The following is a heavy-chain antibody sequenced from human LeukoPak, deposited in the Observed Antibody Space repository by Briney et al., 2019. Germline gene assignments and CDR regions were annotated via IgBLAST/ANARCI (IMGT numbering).Heavy chain of an antibody. CDR1: GGSISSHY. J-gene: IGHJ4*02. Sequence: KPSETLSLTCTVSGGSISSHYWSWIRQPPRKGLEWIGYIYYSGSTNYNPSLKSRVTISVDTSKNQFSLKLSSVTAADTAVYYCARESSVGAPDYWGQGTLVTVSS. V-gene: IGHV4-59*11. CDR2: IYYSGST. D-gene: IGHD1-26*01. CDR3: ARESSVGAPDY.